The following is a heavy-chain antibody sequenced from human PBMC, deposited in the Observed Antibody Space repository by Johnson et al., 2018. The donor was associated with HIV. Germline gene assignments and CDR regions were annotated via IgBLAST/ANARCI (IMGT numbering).Heavy chain of an antibody. J-gene: IGHJ3*02. V-gene: IGHV3-30*04. CDR3: ARDSLVGGPPQVDAFDI. Sequence: QEQLVESGGGVVQPGRSLRLSCAASGFTFSSYAMHWVRQAPGKGLEWVAVISYDGSNKYYADSVKGRFTISRDNSKNKLYLQMNSLRAEETAVYYCARDSLVGGPPQVDAFDIWGQGTMVTVSS. CDR2: ISYDGSNK. CDR1: GFTFSSYA. D-gene: IGHD3-10*01.